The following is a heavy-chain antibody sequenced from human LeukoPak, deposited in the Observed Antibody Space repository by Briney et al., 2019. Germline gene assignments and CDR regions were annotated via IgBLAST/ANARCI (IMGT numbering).Heavy chain of an antibody. Sequence: GGSLRLSCAASGFSFSSYAMDWVRQAPGKGLEWASAISGSGGSTYYADSVKGRFTISRDNSKNTLYLQMNSLRAEDTAVYYCVKEQCSGGSCPGCFCEHVGGDAFDIWGQGTMVTVSS. CDR2: ISGSGGST. CDR3: VKEQCSGGSCPGCFCEHVGGDAFDI. CDR1: GFSFSSYA. J-gene: IGHJ3*02. V-gene: IGHV3-23*01. D-gene: IGHD2-15*01.